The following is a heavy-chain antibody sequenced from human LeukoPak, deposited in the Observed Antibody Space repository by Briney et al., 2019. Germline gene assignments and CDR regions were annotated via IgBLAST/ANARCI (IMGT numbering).Heavy chain of an antibody. D-gene: IGHD3-9*01. CDR3: ARDLGILTGYPNWFDP. Sequence: GGSLRLSCAASGFTFSDYYMSWIRQAPGKGLEWVSYISSSGSTIYYADSVKGRFTISRDNAKNSLYLQMNSLRAEDTAVYYCARDLGILTGYPNWFDPWGQGTLVTVSS. CDR1: GFTFSDYY. CDR2: ISSSGSTI. J-gene: IGHJ5*02. V-gene: IGHV3-11*01.